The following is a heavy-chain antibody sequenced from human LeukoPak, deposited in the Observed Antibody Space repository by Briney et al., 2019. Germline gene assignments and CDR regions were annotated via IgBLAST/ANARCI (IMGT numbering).Heavy chain of an antibody. CDR2: INHSGST. CDR1: GGSLSGNY. D-gene: IGHD2-2*01. CDR3: ARARYCSSTSCYGTFDY. J-gene: IGHJ4*02. Sequence: SETLSLTCAVYGGSLSGNYWSWIRQPPGKGLEWIGEINHSGSTNYNPSLKSRVTISVDTSKNQFSLKLSSVTAADTAVYYCARARYCSSTSCYGTFDYWGQGTLVTVSS. V-gene: IGHV4-34*01.